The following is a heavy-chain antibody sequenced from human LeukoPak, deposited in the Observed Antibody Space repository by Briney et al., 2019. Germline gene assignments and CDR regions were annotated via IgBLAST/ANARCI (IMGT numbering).Heavy chain of an antibody. J-gene: IGHJ5*02. CDR2: INPSGGST. CDR3: ARNQYQLLNWFDP. V-gene: IGHV1-46*01. Sequence: ASVTVSCTASGYTFTSYYMHWVRQAPGQGLEWMGIINPSGGSTSYAQKFEGRVTMTRDMSTSTVYMELSSLRSEDTAVYYCARNQYQLLNWFDPWGQGTLVTVSS. D-gene: IGHD2-2*01. CDR1: GYTFTSYY.